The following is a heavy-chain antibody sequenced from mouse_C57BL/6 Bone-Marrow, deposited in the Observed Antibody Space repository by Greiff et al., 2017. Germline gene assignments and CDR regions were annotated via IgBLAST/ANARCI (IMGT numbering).Heavy chain of an antibody. CDR2: SRNKANDYTT. D-gene: IGHD2-9*01. CDR3: ARDAEAYYGYEFAY. V-gene: IGHV7-1*01. Sequence: EVQLVESGGGLVQSGRSLRLSCATSGFTFSDFYMEWVRQAPGKGLEWIAASRNKANDYTTEYSASVKGRFIVSRDTSQSILYLQMNALRAEDTAIYYCARDAEAYYGYEFAYWGQGTLVTVSA. J-gene: IGHJ3*01. CDR1: GFTFSDFY.